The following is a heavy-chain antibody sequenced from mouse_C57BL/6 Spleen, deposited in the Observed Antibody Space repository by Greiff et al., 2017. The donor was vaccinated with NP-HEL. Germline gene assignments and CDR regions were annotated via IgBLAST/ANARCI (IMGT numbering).Heavy chain of an antibody. D-gene: IGHD3-2*02. J-gene: IGHJ2*01. V-gene: IGHV1-50*01. CDR3: ARRGSGYFDY. CDR2: IDPSDSYT. CDR1: GYTFTSYW. Sequence: QVQLQQPGAELVKPGASVKLSCKASGYTFTSYWMQWVKQRPGQGLEWIGEIDPSDSYTNYNQKFKGKATLTVDTSSSTAYMQLSSLTSEDSAVDYCARRGSGYFDYWGQGTTLTVSS.